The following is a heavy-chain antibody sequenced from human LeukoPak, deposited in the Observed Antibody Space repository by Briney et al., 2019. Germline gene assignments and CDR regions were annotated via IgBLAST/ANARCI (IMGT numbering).Heavy chain of an antibody. CDR1: GFTFSSYS. V-gene: IGHV3-21*01. D-gene: IGHD5-18*01. J-gene: IGHJ4*02. CDR3: ARKVIYSYGSFDY. Sequence: GGSLRLSCAASGFTFSSYSMNWVRQAPGKGLEWVSSISSSSSYIYYADSVKGRSTISRDNAKNSLYLQMNSLRAEDTAVYYCARKVIYSYGSFDYWGQGTLVTVSS. CDR2: ISSSSSYI.